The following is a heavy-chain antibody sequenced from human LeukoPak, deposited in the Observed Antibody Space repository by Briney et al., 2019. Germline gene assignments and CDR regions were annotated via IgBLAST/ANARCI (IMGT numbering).Heavy chain of an antibody. J-gene: IGHJ2*01. CDR1: GGTFSSYA. CDR2: IIPIFGTA. Sequence: SVKVSCKASGGTFSSYAISWVRQAPGQGLEWMGGIIPIFGTANYAQKFQGRVTITTDESTSKAYMELSSLRSEDTAVYYCARSLHYYDSSGFDLWGRGTLVTVSS. CDR3: ARSLHYYDSSGFDL. D-gene: IGHD3-22*01. V-gene: IGHV1-69*05.